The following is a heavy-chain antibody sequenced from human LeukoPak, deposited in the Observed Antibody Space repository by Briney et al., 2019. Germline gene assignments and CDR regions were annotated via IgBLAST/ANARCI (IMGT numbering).Heavy chain of an antibody. CDR1: GFTFNNYS. CDR2: ISNSSSYI. V-gene: IGHV3-21*01. CDR3: ARRVAVADNYFDY. J-gene: IGHJ4*02. Sequence: PGGSPRLSCAASGFTFNNYSMNWVRQAPGKGLEWVSSISNSSSYIYYADSVKGRFTISRDNAKNSLYLQMNSLRAEDTGVYYCARRVAVADNYFDYWGQGALVTVSS. D-gene: IGHD6-19*01.